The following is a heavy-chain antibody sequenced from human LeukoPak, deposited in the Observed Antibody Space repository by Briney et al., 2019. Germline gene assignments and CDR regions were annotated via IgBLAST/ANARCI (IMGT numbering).Heavy chain of an antibody. CDR3: ARYTAMVAFHAHGFDI. CDR2: ISYSGST. D-gene: IGHD5-18*01. J-gene: IGHJ3*02. V-gene: IGHV4-59*01. CDR1: GGSISSYY. Sequence: SETLSLTCTVSGGSISSYYWSWIRQPPGKGLEWIGYISYSGSTNYNPSLKSRVTISVDTSKNQFSLKLSSVTAADTAVYYCARYTAMVAFHAHGFDIWGQGTMVTVS.